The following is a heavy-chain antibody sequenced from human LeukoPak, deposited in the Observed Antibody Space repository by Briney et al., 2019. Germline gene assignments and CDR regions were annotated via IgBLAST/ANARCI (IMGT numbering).Heavy chain of an antibody. V-gene: IGHV3-66*01. CDR2: IYSGGST. CDR3: ARDRPGSMDV. D-gene: IGHD3-10*01. J-gene: IGHJ6*02. CDR1: GFTVSSNY. Sequence: GGSLRLSCAASGFTVSSNYMSWVRQAPGKGLEWVSVIYSGGSTYYADSVKGRFTISRDNAKNSLYLQMNSLRAEDTAVYYCARDRPGSMDVWGQGTTVTVSS.